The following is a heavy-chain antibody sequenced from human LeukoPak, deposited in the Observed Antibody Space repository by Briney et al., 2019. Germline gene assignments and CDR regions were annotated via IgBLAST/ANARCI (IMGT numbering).Heavy chain of an antibody. CDR3: ARDRGVSVAGTTYWYFDL. CDR2: IGTGGDSI. CDR1: GFTFSSYE. V-gene: IGHV3-48*03. D-gene: IGHD3-10*01. J-gene: IGHJ2*01. Sequence: GSLRLSCEGSGFTFSSYEMNWVRQAPGKGLEWVAYIGTGGDSIYYADSVRGRFTVFRGNAKNSLSLQLNSLTVDGTAVYYCARDRGVSVAGTTYWYFDLWGRGTLVTVSS.